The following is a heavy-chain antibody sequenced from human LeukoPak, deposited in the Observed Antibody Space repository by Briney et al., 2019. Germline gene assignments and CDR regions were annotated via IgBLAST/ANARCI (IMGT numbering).Heavy chain of an antibody. V-gene: IGHV3-23*01. CDR3: AKYGGVEPTYYFDY. J-gene: IGHJ4*02. CDR2: ISGSGGST. D-gene: IGHD1-14*01. CDR1: GFTFSSYA. Sequence: PGGSLRLSCAASGFTFSSYAMSRVRQAPGKGLEWVSAISGSGGSTYYADSVKGRFTISRDNSKNTLYLQMNSLRAEDTAVYYCAKYGGVEPTYYFDYWGQGTLVTVSS.